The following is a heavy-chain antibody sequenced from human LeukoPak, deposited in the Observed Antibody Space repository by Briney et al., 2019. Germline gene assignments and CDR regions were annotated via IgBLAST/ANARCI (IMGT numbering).Heavy chain of an antibody. J-gene: IGHJ4*02. CDR2: INPNGGGT. CDR1: GYTFTDYL. D-gene: IGHD6-19*01. Sequence: GASVKVSCKTSGYTFTDYLMHWVRQAPGQGLEWMGWINPNGGGTNYAQKFQGRVTLTRDTSISTAYMEVNSLESDDTAVYYCARENNSGWYRKAAFDYWGQGTLVTVTS. CDR3: ARENNSGWYRKAAFDY. V-gene: IGHV1-2*02.